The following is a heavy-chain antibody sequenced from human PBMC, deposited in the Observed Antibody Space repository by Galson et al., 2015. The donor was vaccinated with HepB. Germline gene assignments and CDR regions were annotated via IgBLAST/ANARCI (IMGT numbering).Heavy chain of an antibody. Sequence: SLRLSCAVSGFTFSTYVMHWVRQAPGKGLEWVAVIWFDGSNKSYADSVQGRFTISRDNSKNTLYLQMDSLRAEDTAVYYCARAFYYDSRGYPSFAFDYWGQGTLVAVSS. D-gene: IGHD3-22*01. V-gene: IGHV3-33*08. CDR1: GFTFSTYV. J-gene: IGHJ4*02. CDR2: IWFDGSNK. CDR3: ARAFYYDSRGYPSFAFDY.